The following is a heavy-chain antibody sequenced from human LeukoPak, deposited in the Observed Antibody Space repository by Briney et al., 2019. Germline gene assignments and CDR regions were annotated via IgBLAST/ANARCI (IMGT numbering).Heavy chain of an antibody. CDR1: GGTFSSYA. CDR3: ARGYSGYDYPFDY. J-gene: IGHJ4*02. V-gene: IGHV1-69*13. Sequence: SVKVSCKASGGTFSSYAISWVRQAPGHGLEWMGGIIPIFGTANYAQKFQGRVTITADESTSTAYMELSSLRSEDTAVYYCARGYSGYDYPFDYWGQGTLVTVSS. D-gene: IGHD5-12*01. CDR2: IIPIFGTA.